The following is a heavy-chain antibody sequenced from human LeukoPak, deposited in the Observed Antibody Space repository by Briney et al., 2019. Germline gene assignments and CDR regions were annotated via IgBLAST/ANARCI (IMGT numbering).Heavy chain of an antibody. CDR3: ARGGSSSYYDGIDI. J-gene: IGHJ3*02. D-gene: IGHD3-10*01. Sequence: ASVKVSCKASGYTFTSYAMNWVRQAPGQGLEWMGWINTNTGNPTYAQGFTGRFVFSLDTSVSTAYLQISSLKAEDTAVYYCARGGSSSYYDGIDIWGQGTMVTVSS. V-gene: IGHV7-4-1*02. CDR2: INTNTGNP. CDR1: GYTFTSYA.